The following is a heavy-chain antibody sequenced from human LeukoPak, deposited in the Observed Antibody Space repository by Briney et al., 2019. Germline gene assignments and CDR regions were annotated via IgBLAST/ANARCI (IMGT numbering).Heavy chain of an antibody. CDR1: GDSVSTASNA. Sequence: SQTLSLTCAISGDSVSTASNAWYWIRQSPSRGLEWLGRTYYNSKWYTDYAVSVSGRTTINPDTSRNQLSLQLSFVTPEDTAVYYCARNTYYYDSSGLLDYWGQGTLVTVSS. CDR2: TYYNSKWYT. J-gene: IGHJ4*02. D-gene: IGHD3-22*01. V-gene: IGHV6-1*01. CDR3: ARNTYYYDSSGLLDY.